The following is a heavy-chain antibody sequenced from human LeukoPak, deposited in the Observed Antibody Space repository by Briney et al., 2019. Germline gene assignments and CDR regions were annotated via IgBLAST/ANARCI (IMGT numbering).Heavy chain of an antibody. Sequence: PGGSLRLSCAASGFTFSSHGMCWVRQAPGKGLEWVSSISIGGDTTYSDSVKGRFTISRDNSKNTLYLQLDSLRAEGTAIYYCAKEIRPIDCWGQGTLVTVSS. D-gene: IGHD4-17*01. CDR2: ISIGGDTT. V-gene: IGHV3-23*01. J-gene: IGHJ4*02. CDR1: GFTFSSHG. CDR3: AKEIRPIDC.